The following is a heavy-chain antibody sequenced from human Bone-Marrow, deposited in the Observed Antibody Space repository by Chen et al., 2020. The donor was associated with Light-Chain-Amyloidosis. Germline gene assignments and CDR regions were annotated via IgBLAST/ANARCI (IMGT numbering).Heavy chain of an antibody. CDR3: ARLLCGGDCYSGDYFDY. Sequence: QLQLQESGPVLVKPSETLSLTCTVSVGAISSSSYYWGWIRQPPGKGLEWIGSIYYSGSTYYNPSLKSRVTISVDTSKNQFSLKLSSVTAADTAVYYCARLLCGGDCYSGDYFDYWGQGTLVTVSS. D-gene: IGHD2-21*02. V-gene: IGHV4-39*01. CDR2: IYYSGST. J-gene: IGHJ4*02. CDR1: VGAISSSSYY.